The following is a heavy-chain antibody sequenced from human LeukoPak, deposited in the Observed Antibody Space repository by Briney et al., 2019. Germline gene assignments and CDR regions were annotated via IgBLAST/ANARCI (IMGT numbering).Heavy chain of an antibody. CDR2: INHSGST. CDR3: ARHGNDYYYYMDV. CDR1: GGSFSGYY. V-gene: IGHV4-34*01. Sequence: SETLSLTCAVYGGSFSGYYWNWIRQPPGKGLEWIGEINHSGSTNYNPSLKSRVTISVDTSKNQFSLKLSSVTAADTAVYYCARHGNDYYYYMDVWGKGTTVTISS. D-gene: IGHD4-23*01. J-gene: IGHJ6*03.